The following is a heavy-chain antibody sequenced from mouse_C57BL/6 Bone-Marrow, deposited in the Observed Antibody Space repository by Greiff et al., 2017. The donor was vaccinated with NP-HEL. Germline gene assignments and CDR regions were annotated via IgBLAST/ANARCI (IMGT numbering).Heavy chain of an antibody. V-gene: IGHV14-4*01. Sequence: VQLQQSGAELVRPGASVKLSCTASGFNINDAYMPWVKQRPEQGLEWIGWIDPENGDTEYASKFQGKATITADTSSNTAYLQLSSLTSEDTAVYYCTTPRIYYYGRSYFAYGGQGTLVTVSA. CDR2: IDPENGDT. D-gene: IGHD1-1*01. J-gene: IGHJ3*01. CDR1: GFNINDAY. CDR3: TTPRIYYYGRSYFAY.